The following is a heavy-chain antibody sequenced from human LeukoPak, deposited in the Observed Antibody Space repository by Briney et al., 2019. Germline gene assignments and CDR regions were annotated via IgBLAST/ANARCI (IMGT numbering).Heavy chain of an antibody. D-gene: IGHD1-14*01. V-gene: IGHV3-20*04. CDR2: INWNGGST. Sequence: PGGSLRLSCAVSGCTFDDYGMSWVRQAPGKGLEWVSGINWNGGSTGYADSVKGRFTISRDNAKNSLYLQMNSLRAEDTALYYCVRDVYKAFDIWGQGTMVTVSS. CDR1: GCTFDDYG. CDR3: VRDVYKAFDI. J-gene: IGHJ3*02.